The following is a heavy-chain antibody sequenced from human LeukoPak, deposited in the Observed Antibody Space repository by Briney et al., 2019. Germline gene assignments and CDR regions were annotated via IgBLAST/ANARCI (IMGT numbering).Heavy chain of an antibody. CDR2: IIPIFGTA. CDR1: GGTFSSYA. Sequence: PVKVSCKASGGTFSSYAISWVRQAPGQGLEWMGGIIPIFGTANYAQKFQGRVTITADESTSTAYMELSSLRSEDTAVYYCARDLTYYECWSGSNGFDTWGQGTLVAVSS. D-gene: IGHD3-3*01. CDR3: ARDLTYYECWSGSNGFDT. J-gene: IGHJ5*02. V-gene: IGHV1-69*01.